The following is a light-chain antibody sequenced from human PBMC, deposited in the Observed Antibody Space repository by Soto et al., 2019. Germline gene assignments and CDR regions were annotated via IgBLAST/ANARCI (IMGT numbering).Light chain of an antibody. J-gene: IGKJ1*01. Sequence: DIQMIQSPSSLSASIGDRVTITCQASHDIDNFLNWYQQKPGKAPKLLIYDASNLETGVPSRFSGSGSGTDFTLTISSLQPEDIATYYCQHYDFLLRRTFGQGTKVDIK. V-gene: IGKV1-33*01. CDR3: QHYDFLLRRT. CDR1: HDIDNF. CDR2: DAS.